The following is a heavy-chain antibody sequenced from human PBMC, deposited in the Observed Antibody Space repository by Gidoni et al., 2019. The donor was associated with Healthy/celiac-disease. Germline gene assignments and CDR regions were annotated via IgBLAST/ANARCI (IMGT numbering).Heavy chain of an antibody. CDR1: GSTFRSHP. Sequence: EVQLVESGGGWVQPGGSLRLSCAASGSTFRSHPLHCVPQSPGKGLVYFSSIRSSGGTPYYAYSAQGRFTTSSNNSKPLRFLQMGSLGAEHPPVLVCVKFCYGGGGDYGGQGPLVTVSS. CDR3: VKFCYGGGGDY. J-gene: IGHJ4*02. CDR2: IRSSGGTP. V-gene: IGHV3-64D*09. D-gene: IGHD4-17*01.